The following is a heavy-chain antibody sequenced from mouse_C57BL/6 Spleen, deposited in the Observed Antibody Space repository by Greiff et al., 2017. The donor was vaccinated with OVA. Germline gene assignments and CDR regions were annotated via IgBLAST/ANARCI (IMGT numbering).Heavy chain of an antibody. J-gene: IGHJ4*01. CDR1: GYTFTSYW. V-gene: IGHV1-61*01. CDR2: INPSDSET. D-gene: IGHD2-4*01. Sequence: QVQLQQPGAELVRPGSSVKLSCKASGYTFTSYWMDWVKQRPGQGLEWIGNINPSDSETHYNQKFKDKATLTVDKSSSTAYMPSSSLTSEDSAVYYCARDDYGAMDYWGQGTSVTVSS. CDR3: ARDDYGAMDY.